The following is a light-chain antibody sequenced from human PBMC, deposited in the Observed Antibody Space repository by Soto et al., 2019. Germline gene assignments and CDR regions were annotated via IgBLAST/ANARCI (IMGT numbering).Light chain of an antibody. Sequence: QSALTQPASMSGSPGQSITISCTGTSSDVGSYNLVSWFQQHPGKVPKLLIYEVTKRPSGVSNRFSGSKSGNTASLTISGLQAEYEADYHCCSYAGSSTYVFGTGTKVTVL. V-gene: IGLV2-23*02. CDR3: CSYAGSSTYV. J-gene: IGLJ1*01. CDR2: EVT. CDR1: SSDVGSYNL.